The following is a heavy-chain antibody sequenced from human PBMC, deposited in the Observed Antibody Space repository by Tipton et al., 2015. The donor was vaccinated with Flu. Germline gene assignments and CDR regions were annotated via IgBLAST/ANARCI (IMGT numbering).Heavy chain of an antibody. Sequence: SLRLSCAASGFPFSEFWMHWVRQAPGKGLEWVAHINLDGSEESYVESVKGRFTISRDNARNSLYLQMNSLRAEDTAVYYCARSTYYYGSGSSDYWGQGTLVTVSS. J-gene: IGHJ4*02. D-gene: IGHD3-10*01. CDR2: INLDGSEE. V-gene: IGHV3-7*03. CDR1: GFPFSEFW. CDR3: ARSTYYYGSGSSDY.